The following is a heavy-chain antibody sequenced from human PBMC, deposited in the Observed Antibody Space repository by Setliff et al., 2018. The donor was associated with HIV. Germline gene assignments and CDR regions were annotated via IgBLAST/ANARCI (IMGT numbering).Heavy chain of an antibody. CDR1: GASISSGGYY. CDR3: ARGPSFYDPGGFDY. V-gene: IGHV4-61*08. D-gene: IGHD3-22*01. Sequence: PSETLSLTCTVSGASISSGGYYWSWIRQHPGKGLEWIGYIYYSGSTNYNPSLESRVTISVDTSKNQFSLKLSSVTAADTAVYYCARGPSFYDPGGFDYWGQGTLVTVSS. CDR2: IYYSGST. J-gene: IGHJ4*02.